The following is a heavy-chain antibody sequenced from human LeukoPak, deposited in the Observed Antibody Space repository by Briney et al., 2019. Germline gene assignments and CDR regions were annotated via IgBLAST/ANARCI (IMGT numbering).Heavy chain of an antibody. V-gene: IGHV1-69*02. D-gene: IGHD2-2*03. J-gene: IGHJ6*03. CDR1: GGTFSSYT. CDR3: ASGYCSSTSCYLYYMDV. Sequence: GSSGKVSCKASGGTFSSYTISWVRQAPGQGLEWMGRIIPILGIANYAQKFQGRVTITADKSTSTAYMELSSLRSEDTAVYYCASGYCSSTSCYLYYMDVWGKGTTVTVSS. CDR2: IIPILGIA.